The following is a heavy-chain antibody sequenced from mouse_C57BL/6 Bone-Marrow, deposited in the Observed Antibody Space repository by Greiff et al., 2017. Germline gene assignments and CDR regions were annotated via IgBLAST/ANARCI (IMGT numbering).Heavy chain of an antibody. J-gene: IGHJ4*01. Sequence: VQLKESGAELVRPGASVKLSCTASGFNIKDDYMHWVKQRPEQGLEWIGWIDPENGDTEYASKFQGKATITADTSSNTAYLQLSSLTSEDTAVYYCTRGVVAPYYYAMDYWGQGTSVTVSS. V-gene: IGHV14-4*01. CDR3: TRGVVAPYYYAMDY. CDR2: IDPENGDT. D-gene: IGHD1-1*01. CDR1: GFNIKDDY.